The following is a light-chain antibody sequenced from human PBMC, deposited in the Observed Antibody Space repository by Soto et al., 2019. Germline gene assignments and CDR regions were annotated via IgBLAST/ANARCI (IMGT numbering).Light chain of an antibody. CDR3: QQYFSTPT. CDR1: QSVLSNSNNQNY. Sequence: DIVMTQSPDSLAVSLGERATINCKSSQSVLSNSNNQNYLAWYQQKPGQPPKLLIYWASTRESGVPDRFSGSGSGTYFTLTVSSLQAEDVAVYYCQQYFSTPTFGGGTKVEI. CDR2: WAS. V-gene: IGKV4-1*01. J-gene: IGKJ4*01.